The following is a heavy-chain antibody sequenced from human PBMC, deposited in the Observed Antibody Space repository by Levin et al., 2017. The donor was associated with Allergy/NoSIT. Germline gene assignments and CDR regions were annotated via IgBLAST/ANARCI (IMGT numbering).Heavy chain of an antibody. D-gene: IGHD1/OR15-1a*01. CDR1: GYTFTNYD. CDR2: MNPNSGNT. J-gene: IGHJ4*02. Sequence: GESLKISCKASGYTFTNYDINWVRQATGQGLEWVGWMNPNSGNTGHAQNFQGRVTMTRDTSINTAHLELSSLTSEDTAVYYCARGRKYNWNNDPENDYWGQGTLVTVSS. CDR3: ARGRKYNWNNDPENDY. V-gene: IGHV1-8*01.